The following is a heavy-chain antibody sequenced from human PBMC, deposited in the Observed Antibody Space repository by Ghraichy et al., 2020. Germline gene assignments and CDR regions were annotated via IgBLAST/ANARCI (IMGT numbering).Heavy chain of an antibody. CDR3: ARVSPRRGYGDLHFDY. J-gene: IGHJ4*02. CDR1: GGSISSGGYY. D-gene: IGHD4-17*01. V-gene: IGHV4-31*03. Sequence: SETLSLTCTVSGGSISSGGYYWSWIRQHPGKGLEWIGYIYYSGSTYYNPSLKSRVTISVDTSKNQFSLKLSSVTAADTAVYYCARVSPRRGYGDLHFDYWGQGTLVTVSS. CDR2: IYYSGST.